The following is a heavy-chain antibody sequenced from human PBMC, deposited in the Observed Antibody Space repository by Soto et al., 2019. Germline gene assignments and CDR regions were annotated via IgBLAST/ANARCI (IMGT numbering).Heavy chain of an antibody. Sequence: EVQLVESGGGLVQPGGSLRLSCAASGFTVSGNYVTWVRQAPGKGLEWVSVIYTYDNIYYADSVTGRLTISRDNSKNTFYLQMNRLRVEDTAVYYCATELIAKYGMDVWGQGTTVTVSS. CDR3: ATELIAKYGMDV. J-gene: IGHJ6*02. V-gene: IGHV3-53*01. CDR2: IYTYDNI. D-gene: IGHD2-21*01. CDR1: GFTVSGNY.